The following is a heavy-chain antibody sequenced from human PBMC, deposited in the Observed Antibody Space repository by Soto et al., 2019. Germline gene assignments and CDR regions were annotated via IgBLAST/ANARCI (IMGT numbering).Heavy chain of an antibody. J-gene: IGHJ3*02. Sequence: GASVKVSCKASGYTFTSYGISWVRQAPGQGLEWMGWISAYNGNTNYAQKLQGRVTMTTDTSTSTAYMELRSLRSDDTAVYYCAKYCSGGSCYWGAPDAFDIWGQGTMVTVSS. CDR3: AKYCSGGSCYWGAPDAFDI. CDR1: GYTFTSYG. V-gene: IGHV1-18*01. D-gene: IGHD2-15*01. CDR2: ISAYNGNT.